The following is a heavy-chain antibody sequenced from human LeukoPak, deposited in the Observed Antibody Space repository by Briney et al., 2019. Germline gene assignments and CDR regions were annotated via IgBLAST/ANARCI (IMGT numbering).Heavy chain of an antibody. V-gene: IGHV4-59*01. Sequence: SETLSLTCTVSGGSISSYYWSWIRQPPGKGLEWIGYIYYSGSTNYNPSLKSRVTISVDTSKNQLSLKLSSVTAADTAVYYCARETQRGSGSYRLMGAFDIWGQGTMVTVSS. CDR2: IYYSGST. CDR3: ARETQRGSGSYRLMGAFDI. J-gene: IGHJ3*02. CDR1: GGSISSYY. D-gene: IGHD1-26*01.